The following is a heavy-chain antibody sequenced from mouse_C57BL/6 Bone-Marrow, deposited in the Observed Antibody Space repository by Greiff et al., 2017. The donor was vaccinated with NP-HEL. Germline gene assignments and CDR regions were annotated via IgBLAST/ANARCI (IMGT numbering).Heavy chain of an antibody. CDR3: VRQEVVPYYYAMDY. D-gene: IGHD1-1*01. V-gene: IGHV10-1*01. J-gene: IGHJ4*01. CDR2: IRSKSNNYAT. Sequence: EVQLVESGGGLVQPKGSLKLSCAASGFSFNTYAMNWVRQAPGKGLEWVARIRSKSNNYATYYADSVKDRFTISRDDSESMLYLQMNNLKTEDTAMYYCVRQEVVPYYYAMDYWGQGTSVTVSS. CDR1: GFSFNTYA.